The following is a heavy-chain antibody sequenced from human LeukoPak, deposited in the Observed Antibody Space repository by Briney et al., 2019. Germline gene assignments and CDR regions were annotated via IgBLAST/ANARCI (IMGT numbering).Heavy chain of an antibody. V-gene: IGHV4-59*09. CDR3: ARGGVVVPTHYGMDV. D-gene: IGHD2-2*01. J-gene: IGHJ6*02. Sequence: SRVTMSVDTSKNQFSLKLSSATAADTAVYYCARGGVVVPTHYGMDVWGQGTTATVSS.